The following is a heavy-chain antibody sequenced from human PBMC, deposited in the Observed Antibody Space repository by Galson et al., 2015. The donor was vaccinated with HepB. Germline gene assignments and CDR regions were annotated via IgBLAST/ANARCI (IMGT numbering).Heavy chain of an antibody. CDR2: ISSSSYI. J-gene: IGHJ4*02. V-gene: IGHV3-21*01. CDR1: GFTFSSYS. Sequence: SLRLSCAASGFTFSSYSMNWVRQAPGKGLEWVSSISSSSYIYYADSVKGRFTISRDNAKNSLYLQMNSLRAEDTAAYYCARAGYSGYDSFDYWGQGTLVTVSS. D-gene: IGHD5-12*01. CDR3: ARAGYSGYDSFDY.